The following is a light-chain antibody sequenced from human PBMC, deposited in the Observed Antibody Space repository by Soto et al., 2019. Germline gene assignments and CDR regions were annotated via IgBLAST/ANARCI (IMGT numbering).Light chain of an antibody. V-gene: IGKV3-20*01. CDR3: QQYGSSPFT. Sequence: SVLTQSPGTLSMSPGERVTLSCRASQSVSSSYSAWYQQKPGQAPRLLIYGGSSMATGIPDRFSGSGSGTDFTLTISSLEPEDFAVYYCQQYGSSPFTFGPGTKVDIK. J-gene: IGKJ3*01. CDR1: QSVSSSY. CDR2: GGS.